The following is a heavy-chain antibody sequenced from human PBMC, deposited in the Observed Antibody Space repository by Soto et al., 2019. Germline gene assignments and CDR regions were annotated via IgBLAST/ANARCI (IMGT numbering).Heavy chain of an antibody. V-gene: IGHV3-48*02. J-gene: IGHJ4*02. CDR2: ISSSSSTI. CDR3: AREHGVVGIWSGYYYFDY. Sequence: ESGGGLVQPGGSLRLSCAASGFTFSSYSMNWVRQAPGKGLEWVSYISSSSSTIYYADSVKGRFTISRDNAKNSLYLQMNSLRDEDTAVYYCAREHGVVGIWSGYYYFDYWGQGTLVTVSS. CDR1: GFTFSSYS. D-gene: IGHD3-3*01.